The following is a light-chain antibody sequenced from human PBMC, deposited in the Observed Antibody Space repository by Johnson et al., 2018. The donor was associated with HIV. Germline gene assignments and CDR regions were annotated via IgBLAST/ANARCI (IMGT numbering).Light chain of an antibody. Sequence: HSVLTQPPSVSAAPGQKVTISCSGSTSNIGNNYVSWYQQLPGTAPKLLIYDNNKRPSGFPDRFSGSKSGTSATLGITGLQTGDEAVYYCGTWDSSLSAYVFGTGTKVTVL. CDR1: TSNIGNNY. CDR2: DNN. J-gene: IGLJ1*01. V-gene: IGLV1-51*01. CDR3: GTWDSSLSAYV.